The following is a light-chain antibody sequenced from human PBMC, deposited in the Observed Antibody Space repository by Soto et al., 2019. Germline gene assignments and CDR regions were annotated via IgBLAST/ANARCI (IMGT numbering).Light chain of an antibody. CDR1: QSLSSW. CDR2: KAS. Sequence: IHLTQSPSTLSASLGDRVTITGRASQSLSSWLAWYQQKPGKAPKLLIYKASSLESGVPSRFSGSGSGTDFTLTISSLQPDDFATYYCQQYNSYRTFGQGTKVDIK. CDR3: QQYNSYRT. V-gene: IGKV1-5*03. J-gene: IGKJ1*01.